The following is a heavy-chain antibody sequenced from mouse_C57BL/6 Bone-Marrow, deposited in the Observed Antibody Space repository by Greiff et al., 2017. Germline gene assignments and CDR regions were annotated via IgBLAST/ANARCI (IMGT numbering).Heavy chain of an antibody. J-gene: IGHJ1*03. V-gene: IGHV1-82*01. CDR1: GYAFSSSW. D-gene: IGHD1-1*01. CDR3: ASRGIRYYGSSLYWYFDV. Sequence: QVQLQQSGPELVKPGASVKISCKASGYAFSSSWMNWVKQRPGKGLEWIGRIYPGDGDTNYNGKFKGKATLTADKSSSTAYMQLSSLTSEDSAVYFCASRGIRYYGSSLYWYFDVWGTGTTVTVSS. CDR2: IYPGDGDT.